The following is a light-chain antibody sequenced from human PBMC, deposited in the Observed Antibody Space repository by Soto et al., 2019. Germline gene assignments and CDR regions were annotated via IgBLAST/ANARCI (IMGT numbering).Light chain of an antibody. CDR2: DAS. J-gene: IGKJ4*01. Sequence: DIQMTQSPSSLSASVGDRVVITCQASPDINNYLNWYQQKLGKVPKLLLYDASNLEPGVPSRFSGSGSGTHFTFTISSLQPEDYATYYCQQFDLFPLTFGGGTKVEIK. CDR1: PDINNY. CDR3: QQFDLFPLT. V-gene: IGKV1-33*01.